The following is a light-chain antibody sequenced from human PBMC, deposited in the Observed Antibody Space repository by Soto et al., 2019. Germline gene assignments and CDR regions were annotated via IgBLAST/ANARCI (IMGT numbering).Light chain of an antibody. CDR1: QSVSSNY. J-gene: IGKJ4*01. CDR3: QQYGGSLT. Sequence: DIVLTQSPGTLSLSPGERATLSCRASQSVSSNYLAWYQQKPGQAPRVVIYDASSRATGIPDRFSGSGSGTEFTLTISGLQPEDFAVYYCQQYGGSLTFGGGTKVDI. CDR2: DAS. V-gene: IGKV3-20*01.